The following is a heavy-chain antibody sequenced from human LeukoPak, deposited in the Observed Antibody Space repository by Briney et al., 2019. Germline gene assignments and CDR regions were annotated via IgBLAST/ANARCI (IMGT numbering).Heavy chain of an antibody. Sequence: GGSLRLSCAASGFSFSSYSMNWARQSPGKGLEWDSYIISSSSTISYADSVKGRFTISRDNAKNSLYLQMNSLRAEDTAVYYCARDLYRIVVVPHYFDYWGQGTLVTVSS. J-gene: IGHJ4*02. CDR3: ARDLYRIVVVPHYFDY. CDR1: GFSFSSYS. D-gene: IGHD3-22*01. CDR2: IISSSSTI. V-gene: IGHV3-48*04.